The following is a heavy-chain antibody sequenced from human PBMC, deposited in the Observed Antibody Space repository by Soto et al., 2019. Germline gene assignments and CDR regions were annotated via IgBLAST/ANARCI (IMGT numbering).Heavy chain of an antibody. J-gene: IGHJ5*02. CDR2: IRDKANNYAT. CDR3: LVDFWSGSHWSDP. Sequence: PGGFLRLSCTASGLTFSASTIHWVRQASGKGLEWVGRIRDKANNYATAYAASLKGRFTVSRDDSKNTAYLQMNSLISEDTAIYYCLVDFWSGSHWSDPWGQGTLVTVSS. CDR1: GLTFSAST. D-gene: IGHD3-3*01. V-gene: IGHV3-73*01.